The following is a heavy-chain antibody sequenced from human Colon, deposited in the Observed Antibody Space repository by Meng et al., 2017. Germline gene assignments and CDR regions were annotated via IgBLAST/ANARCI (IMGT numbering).Heavy chain of an antibody. Sequence: GGSLRLSCAASGFTGFTFSNYAMSWVRQAPGKGLDWVSFISDSGDNTNYADSVKGRFTISRDNSKSTLYLQMNSLRVEDTAVYYCASAMSGHEYWGQGTLVTVSS. CDR2: ISDSGDNT. D-gene: IGHD3-10*01. CDR3: ASAMSGHEY. CDR1: GFTGFTFSNYA. V-gene: IGHV3-23*01. J-gene: IGHJ4*02.